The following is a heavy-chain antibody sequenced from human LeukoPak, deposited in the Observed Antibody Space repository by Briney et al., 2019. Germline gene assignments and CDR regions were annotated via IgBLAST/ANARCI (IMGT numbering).Heavy chain of an antibody. CDR2: INTDGSST. J-gene: IGHJ4*02. Sequence: GGSLRLSCAASGFTFRTNWMHWVRQAPGKGLAWVSRINTDGSSTSYADSVKGRFTISRDNAKNTLYLQMNSLRVEDTAVYYYAGRIAVAGGYDYWGQGALVTVSS. CDR3: AGRIAVAGGYDY. CDR1: GFTFRTNW. D-gene: IGHD6-19*01. V-gene: IGHV3-74*01.